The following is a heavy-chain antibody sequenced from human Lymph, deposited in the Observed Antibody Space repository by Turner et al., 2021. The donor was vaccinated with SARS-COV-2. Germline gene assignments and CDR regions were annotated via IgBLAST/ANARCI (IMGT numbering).Heavy chain of an antibody. Sequence: EVQLLEAGGGLVQTGGCLTRSWAASGFTFSSYAMSWVRQAPGKGLEWVSGISGSGGTTHYADSVKGRFTISRDNSKNTLYLQMNSLRAEDTAVYYCAKDRFTLCSCWDDYWGQGTLVTVSS. J-gene: IGHJ4*02. D-gene: IGHD2-15*01. V-gene: IGHV3-23*01. CDR1: GFTFSSYA. CDR3: AKDRFTLCSCWDDY. CDR2: ISGSGGTT.